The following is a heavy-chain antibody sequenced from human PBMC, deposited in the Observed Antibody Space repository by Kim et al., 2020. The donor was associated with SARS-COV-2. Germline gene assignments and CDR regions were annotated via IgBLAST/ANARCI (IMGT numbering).Heavy chain of an antibody. J-gene: IGHJ4*02. V-gene: IGHV1-69*01. Sequence: FQGRVTITADESTSTAYMELSSLRSEDTAVYYCAREGLRLGELSLYYFDYWGQGTLVTVSS. D-gene: IGHD3-16*02. CDR3: AREGLRLGELSLYYFDY.